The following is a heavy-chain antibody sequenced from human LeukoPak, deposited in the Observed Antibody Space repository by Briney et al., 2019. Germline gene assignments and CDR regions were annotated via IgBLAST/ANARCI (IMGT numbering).Heavy chain of an antibody. V-gene: IGHV4-34*01. Sequence: SETLSLTCAVYGGSFSDYYWSWIRQPPGKGLEWIGEINHSGSTNYNPSLKSRVTISVDTSKNQFSLKLSSVTAADTAVYYCARKGQQWLVRRTFFDYWGQGTLVTVSS. D-gene: IGHD6-19*01. CDR2: INHSGST. CDR1: GGSFSDYY. CDR3: ARKGQQWLVRRTFFDY. J-gene: IGHJ4*02.